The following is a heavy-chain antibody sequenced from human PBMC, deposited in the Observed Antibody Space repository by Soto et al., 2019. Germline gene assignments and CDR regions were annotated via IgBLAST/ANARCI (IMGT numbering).Heavy chain of an antibody. Sequence: EVQLVESGGGLVQPGGSLRQSCAASGFTFRNYWMHWVRQVPGKGLVWVSRINGDRSTNHADSVKGRFTISSDNAKNTLYLQMNSLRVEDTAVYYCARDSPMVRGVGFDYWGQGTLVTVSS. J-gene: IGHJ4*02. CDR1: GFTFRNYW. CDR3: ARDSPMVRGVGFDY. CDR2: INGDRST. V-gene: IGHV3-74*01. D-gene: IGHD3-10*01.